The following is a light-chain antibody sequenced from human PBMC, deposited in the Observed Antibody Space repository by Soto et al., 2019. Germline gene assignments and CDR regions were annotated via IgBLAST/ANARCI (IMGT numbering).Light chain of an antibody. CDR3: QQYNNWPET. V-gene: IGKV3-15*01. Sequence: EIVMTQSPATLSVSPGERTTLSCRASQSVSSNLARYQQKPGQAPRLLIYGASTRATGIPARFSGSGSGTEFTLTISSRHSEDFAVYYCQQYNNWPETFGQGTKV. CDR2: GAS. CDR1: QSVSSN. J-gene: IGKJ1*01.